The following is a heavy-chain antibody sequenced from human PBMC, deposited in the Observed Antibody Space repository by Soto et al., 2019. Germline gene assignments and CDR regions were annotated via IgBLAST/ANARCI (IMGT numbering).Heavy chain of an antibody. V-gene: IGHV1-18*01. Sequence: QVQLVQSGAEVKKPGASVKVSCKASGYTFTSYGISWVRQAPGQGLEWMGWISAYNGNTNYAQKLQGRVTMTTDTSTSTDYMELRSLRSDDTAVYYCARELAPLTLLEWHLGYYYYGMDVWGQGTTVTVSS. J-gene: IGHJ6*02. CDR3: ARELAPLTLLEWHLGYYYYGMDV. D-gene: IGHD3-3*02. CDR2: ISAYNGNT. CDR1: GYTFTSYG.